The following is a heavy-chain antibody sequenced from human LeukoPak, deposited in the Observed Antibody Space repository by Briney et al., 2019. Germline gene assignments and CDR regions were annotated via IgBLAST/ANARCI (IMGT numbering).Heavy chain of an antibody. Sequence: SETLSLTCTVSGGSISSYYWSWIRQPPGKGLEWIGYIYYSGRTNYNPSLKSRVTISVDTSKNQFSLKLSSVTAADTAVYYCARVAGVWFGELFYDYWGQGTLVTVSS. CDR3: ARVAGVWFGELFYDY. CDR1: GGSISSYY. V-gene: IGHV4-59*01. CDR2: IYYSGRT. D-gene: IGHD3-10*01. J-gene: IGHJ4*02.